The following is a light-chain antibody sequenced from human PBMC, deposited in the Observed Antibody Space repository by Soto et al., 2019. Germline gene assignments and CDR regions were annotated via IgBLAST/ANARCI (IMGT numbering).Light chain of an antibody. Sequence: EIVLTQSPATLSLSPGERVTLSCRASQSVSTYLTWFQQKPGQAPTLLIYDASNRATGIPARFSGSGSGTDFTLTISSLEPEDFAVYYCQQRTNWPYTFGQGTKLEIK. CDR2: DAS. CDR1: QSVSTY. V-gene: IGKV3-11*01. J-gene: IGKJ2*01. CDR3: QQRTNWPYT.